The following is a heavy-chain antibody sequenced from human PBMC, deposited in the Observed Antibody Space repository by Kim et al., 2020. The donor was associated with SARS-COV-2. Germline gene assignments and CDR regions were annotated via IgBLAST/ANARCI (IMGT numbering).Heavy chain of an antibody. CDR1: GGTFSSYA. CDR3: ARGWRYSSSWYEVYYYGMDV. CDR2: IIPILGIA. J-gene: IGHJ6*02. Sequence: SVKVSCKASGGTFSSYAISWVRQAPGQGLEWMGRIIPILGIANYAQKFQGRVTITADKSTSTAYMELSSLRSEDTAVYYCARGWRYSSSWYEVYYYGMDVWGQGTTVTVS. D-gene: IGHD6-13*01. V-gene: IGHV1-69*04.